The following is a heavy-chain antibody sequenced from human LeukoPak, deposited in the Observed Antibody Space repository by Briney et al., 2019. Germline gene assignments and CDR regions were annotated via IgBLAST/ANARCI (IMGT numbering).Heavy chain of an antibody. D-gene: IGHD5-18*01. V-gene: IGHV3-21*04. J-gene: IGHJ4*02. CDR1: GFTFSSYA. CDR2: ISSSSSYI. Sequence: GGSLRLSCAASGFTFSSYAMNWVRQAPGRGLEWVSSISSSSSYIYYADSVKGRFTISRDNAKNSLFLQMTSLRAEDTAVYYCAREAMGYYFDYWGQGTLVTVSS. CDR3: AREAMGYYFDY.